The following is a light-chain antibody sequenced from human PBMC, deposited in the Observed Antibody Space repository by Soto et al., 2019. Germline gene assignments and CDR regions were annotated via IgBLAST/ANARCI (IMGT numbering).Light chain of an antibody. J-gene: IGKJ4*01. CDR1: QSVLYSSNNKNY. V-gene: IGKV4-1*01. Sequence: DIVMTQSPDSLAVSLGERATINCKSSQSVLYSSNNKNYLVWYQQKPGQPPKLLLYWASTRESGVPDRFSGSGSGTDFTLTISSLQAEDVAVYYCQQYYSTPLTFGGGTKEEIK. CDR2: WAS. CDR3: QQYYSTPLT.